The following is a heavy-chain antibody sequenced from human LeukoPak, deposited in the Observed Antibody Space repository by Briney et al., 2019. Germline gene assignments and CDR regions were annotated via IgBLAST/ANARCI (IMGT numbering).Heavy chain of an antibody. D-gene: IGHD2-2*01. CDR1: GFTFSSYW. V-gene: IGHV3-7*01. CDR2: IKQDGSVK. J-gene: IGHJ4*02. CDR3: ARESQLLGFDY. Sequence: PGVPLRLSCAASGFTFSSYWMSWVRESPGKGLGWVDKIKQDGSVKYYVGSVKGQFPISRHNARNSLYMQMNSLRAEDTVLYYCARESQLLGFDYWGQEPLVTVSS.